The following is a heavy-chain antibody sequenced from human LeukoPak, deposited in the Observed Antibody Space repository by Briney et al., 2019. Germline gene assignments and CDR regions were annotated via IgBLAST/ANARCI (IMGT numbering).Heavy chain of an antibody. Sequence: SETLSLTCAVYGGSFSGYYWSWIRQPPGKGLEWIGEINHSGSTNYNPSLKSRVTISVDTSKNQFSLKLSSVTAADTAVYYCARGARGPHSSGHYYYYGMDVWGQGTTVTVSS. D-gene: IGHD6-19*01. CDR2: INHSGST. V-gene: IGHV4-34*01. CDR1: GGSFSGYY. CDR3: ARGARGPHSSGHYYYYGMDV. J-gene: IGHJ6*02.